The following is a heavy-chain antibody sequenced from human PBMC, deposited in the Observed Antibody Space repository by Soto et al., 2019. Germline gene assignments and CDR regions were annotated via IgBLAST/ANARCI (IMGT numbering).Heavy chain of an antibody. CDR2: FDAEDGET. CDR3: AREVPAAMNAFDI. V-gene: IGHV1-18*04. CDR1: GYTFTGYY. J-gene: IGHJ3*02. Sequence: ASVKVSCKASGYTFTGYYMHWVRQAPGKGLEWMGCFDAEDGETIYAQKLQGRVTMTTDTSTSTAYMELRSLRSDDTAVYYCAREVPAAMNAFDIWGQGTMVTVSS. D-gene: IGHD2-2*01.